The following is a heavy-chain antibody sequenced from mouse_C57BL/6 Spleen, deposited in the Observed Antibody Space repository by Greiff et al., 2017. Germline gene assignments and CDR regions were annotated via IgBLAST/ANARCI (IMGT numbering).Heavy chain of an antibody. CDR2: ISYDGSN. V-gene: IGHV3-6*01. Sequence: EVKLVESGPGLVKPSQSLSLTCSVTGYSITSGYYWNWIRQFPGNKLEWMGYISYDGSNNYNPSLKNRISITRDTSKNQFFLKLNSVTTEDTATYYCARDKERYFDVWGTGTTVTVSS. J-gene: IGHJ1*03. CDR3: ARDKERYFDV. D-gene: IGHD1-3*01. CDR1: GYSITSGYY.